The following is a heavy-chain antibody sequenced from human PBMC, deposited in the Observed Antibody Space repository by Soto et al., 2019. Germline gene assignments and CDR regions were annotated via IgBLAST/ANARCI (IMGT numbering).Heavy chain of an antibody. D-gene: IGHD2-8*01. V-gene: IGHV3-30-3*01. CDR1: GFTFSSYA. CDR2: ISYDGGNK. Sequence: QVQLVASGGGVVQPGRSLRLSCAASGFTFSSYAMHWVRQAPGKGLEWVAVISYDGGNKYYADSVKGRFTISRDNSKNMLYLQMNSLRAEDTAVYYCASAGVRYITRPWSLVDYWCQGTLVTDSS. CDR3: ASAGVRYITRPWSLVDY. J-gene: IGHJ4*02.